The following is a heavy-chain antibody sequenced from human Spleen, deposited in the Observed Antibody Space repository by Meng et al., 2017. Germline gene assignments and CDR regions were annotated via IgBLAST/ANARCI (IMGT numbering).Heavy chain of an antibody. CDR1: GYTFTDYY. CDR2: INPNTGGP. Sequence: ASVKVSCKASGYTFTDYYIHWVRQAPGQGLEWVAWINPNTGGPNYAQNFQGRVTMTRDTSISIAYMELTRLRSYDTAMYYCARGSVNQSLDYWCQVTLVTVSS. D-gene: IGHD1-14*01. V-gene: IGHV1-2*02. CDR3: ARGSVNQSLDY. J-gene: IGHJ4*02.